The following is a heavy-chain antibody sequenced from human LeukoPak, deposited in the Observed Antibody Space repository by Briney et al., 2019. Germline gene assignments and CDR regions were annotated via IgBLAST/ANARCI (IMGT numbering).Heavy chain of an antibody. D-gene: IGHD2-2*02. CDR2: IYYSGST. Sequence: SETLSLTCTVSGGSISSHYWGWIRQPPGKGLEWIGYIYYSGSTNYNPSLKSRVTISVDTSKNQFSLKLSSVTAADTAVYYCARFRIVVVPAAIEDYYYMDVWGKGTTVTVSS. J-gene: IGHJ6*03. CDR3: ARFRIVVVPAAIEDYYYMDV. V-gene: IGHV4-59*11. CDR1: GGSISSHY.